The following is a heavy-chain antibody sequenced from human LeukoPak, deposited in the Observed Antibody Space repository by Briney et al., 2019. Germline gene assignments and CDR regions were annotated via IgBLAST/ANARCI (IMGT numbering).Heavy chain of an antibody. CDR1: GYTFTSYG. V-gene: IGHV1-18*01. J-gene: IGHJ6*03. CDR3: ARMDIVVVPAAMGYYYYYYMDV. CDR2: ISAYNGNT. Sequence: GASVTVSCKASGYTFTSYGISWVRQAPGQGLEWMGWISAYNGNTNYAQKLQGRVTMTTDTSTSTAYMELRSLRSDDTAVYYCARMDIVVVPAAMGYYYYYYMDVWGKGTTVTVSS. D-gene: IGHD2-2*03.